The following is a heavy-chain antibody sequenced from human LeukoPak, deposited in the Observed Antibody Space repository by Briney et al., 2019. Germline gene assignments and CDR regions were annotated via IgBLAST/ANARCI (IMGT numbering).Heavy chain of an antibody. Sequence: GGSLRLSCAASGFTFSRYWMHWVRQAPGKVLVWVSRIKSDGSTNYADSVKGRFTISRDNAKNTVSLQMNSLRAEDTGVYYCARAPAEIGGYYPEYFRHWGQGTLVTVSS. J-gene: IGHJ1*01. CDR2: IKSDGST. CDR3: ARAPAEIGGYYPEYFRH. CDR1: GFTFSRYW. D-gene: IGHD3-22*01. V-gene: IGHV3-74*01.